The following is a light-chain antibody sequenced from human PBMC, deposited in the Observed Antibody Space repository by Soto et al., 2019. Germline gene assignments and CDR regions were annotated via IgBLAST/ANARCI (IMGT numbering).Light chain of an antibody. J-gene: IGKJ2*01. CDR3: QQYGSSPLYT. CDR1: QSVSSSY. Sequence: EIVLTQSPGTLSLSPGERATLSCRASQSVSSSYLAWYQQKPGQAPSLLIYGASSRATGIPDRFSGSGSGTDFTLTIRRLEPEDFAVYYCQQYGSSPLYTFGQGTKLEIK. V-gene: IGKV3-20*01. CDR2: GAS.